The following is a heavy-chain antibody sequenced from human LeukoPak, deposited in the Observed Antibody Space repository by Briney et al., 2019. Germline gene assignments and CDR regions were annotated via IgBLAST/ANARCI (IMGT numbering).Heavy chain of an antibody. V-gene: IGHV1-24*01. D-gene: IGHD3-10*01. CDR2: FDPEDGET. CDR1: GYTLTELS. CDR3: ATGDSYYYGSGSWVYGFDI. J-gene: IGHJ3*02. Sequence: ASVKVSCQVSGYTLTELSMHWVRQAPGKGLEWMGGFDPEDGETIYAQKFQGRVTMTEDTSTDTAYMELSSLRSEDTAVYYCATGDSYYYGSGSWVYGFDIRGQGKMVTVSS.